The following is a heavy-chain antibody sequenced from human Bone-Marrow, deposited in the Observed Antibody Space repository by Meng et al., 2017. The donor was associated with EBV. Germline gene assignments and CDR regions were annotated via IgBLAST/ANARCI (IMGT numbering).Heavy chain of an antibody. CDR1: GYTFTSYD. Sequence: QVQRVRAGAGVKKPGASGKVSCKASGYTFTSYDINWVRQATGQGLGWMGWMNPNSGNTGYAQKFQGRVTMTRNTSISTAYMELSSLRSEDTAVYYCARGRNYYGSGSYYIGFDPWGQGTLVTVSS. CDR3: ARGRNYYGSGSYYIGFDP. D-gene: IGHD3-10*01. CDR2: MNPNSGNT. J-gene: IGHJ5*02. V-gene: IGHV1-8*01.